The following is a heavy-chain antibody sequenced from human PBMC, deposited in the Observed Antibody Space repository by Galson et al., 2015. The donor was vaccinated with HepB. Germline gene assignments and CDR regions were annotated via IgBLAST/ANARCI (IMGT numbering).Heavy chain of an antibody. CDR3: AKEKDGDYDTGILDH. CDR2: ISYDGSNT. J-gene: IGHJ4*02. D-gene: IGHD2-21*01. V-gene: IGHV3-30*18. Sequence: SLRLSCAASGFAFSSLGMHWVRQAPGKGLEWVAVISYDGSNTYYTDSVKGRFTISRDNSKDTVFLQMDSLRAEDTAVYFCAKEKDGDYDTGILDHWGQGILVSVSS. CDR1: GFAFSSLG.